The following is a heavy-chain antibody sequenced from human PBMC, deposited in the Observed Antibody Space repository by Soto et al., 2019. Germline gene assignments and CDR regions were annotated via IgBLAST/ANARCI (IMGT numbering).Heavy chain of an antibody. D-gene: IGHD1-26*01. CDR1: GGSISSYY. V-gene: IGHV4-59*12. J-gene: IGHJ4*02. CDR3: ARVYSGSYSDS. Sequence: SETLSLTCTVSGGSISSYYWSWIRQPPGKGLEWIGYIYYSGSTNYNPSLKSRVTISVDKSKKYFSLNLTSVTAADTAVYYCARVYSGSYSDSWGQGTLVTVSS. CDR2: IYYSGST.